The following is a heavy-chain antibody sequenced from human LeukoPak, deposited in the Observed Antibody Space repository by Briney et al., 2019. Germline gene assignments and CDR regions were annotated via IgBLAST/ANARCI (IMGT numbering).Heavy chain of an antibody. CDR1: GFTFSSYW. CDR3: ASDGGIAAAGAGNYFDY. CDR2: INSDGTST. J-gene: IGHJ4*02. V-gene: IGHV3-74*01. D-gene: IGHD6-13*01. Sequence: GGSLRLSCAASGFTFSSYWMHWVRHAPGKGLVWVSRINSDGTSTNYADSVKGRFTISRDNAKNTLYLQMNSLRAEDTAVYYCASDGGIAAAGAGNYFDYWGQGTLVTVSS.